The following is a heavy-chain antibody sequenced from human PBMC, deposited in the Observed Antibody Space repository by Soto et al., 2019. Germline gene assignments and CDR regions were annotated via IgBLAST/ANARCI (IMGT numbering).Heavy chain of an antibody. CDR3: ARSEGYCSGGSCYSGSNY. V-gene: IGHV1-18*01. CDR2: ISANNGNT. Sequence: ASVKVSCKASGGTFSSYAISWVRQAPGQGLEWMGWISANNGNTNYAQKLQGRVTMTTDTSTSTAYMELRSLRSDDTAVYYCARSEGYCSGGSCYSGSNYWGQGTLVTVSS. J-gene: IGHJ4*02. CDR1: GGTFSSYA. D-gene: IGHD2-15*01.